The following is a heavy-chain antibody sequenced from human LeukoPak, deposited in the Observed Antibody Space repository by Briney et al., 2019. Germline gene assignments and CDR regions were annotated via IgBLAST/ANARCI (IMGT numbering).Heavy chain of an antibody. J-gene: IGHJ3*02. V-gene: IGHV1-18*01. CDR2: ISAYNGNT. CDR3: ARDSGKCQRSDAFDI. CDR1: GYTFTSYG. D-gene: IGHD2-2*01. Sequence: ASVKVSCKASGYTFTSYGISWVRQAPGQGLEWMGWISAYNGNTNYAQKLQGRVTMTTDTSTSTAYMELRSLRSDDTAVYYCARDSGKCQRSDAFDIWGQGTMVTVSS.